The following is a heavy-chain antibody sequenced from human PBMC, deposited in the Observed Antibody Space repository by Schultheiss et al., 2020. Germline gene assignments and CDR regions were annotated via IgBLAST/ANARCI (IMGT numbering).Heavy chain of an antibody. Sequence: SETLSLTCTVSGGSISSGDYYWSWIRQPPGKGLEWIGYIYYSGSTYYNPSLKSRVTISVDTYKNQFSLKLSSVTAADTDVYYCARAFLIVRGVLIPPDYWGQGTLVTVSS. J-gene: IGHJ4*02. CDR2: IYYSGST. V-gene: IGHV4-30-4*02. CDR3: ARAFLIVRGVLIPPDY. CDR1: GGSISSGDYY. D-gene: IGHD3-10*01.